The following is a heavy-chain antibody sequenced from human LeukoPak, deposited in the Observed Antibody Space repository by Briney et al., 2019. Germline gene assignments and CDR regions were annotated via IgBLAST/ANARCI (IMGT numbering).Heavy chain of an antibody. J-gene: IGHJ4*02. CDR3: ARGVDYYGV. CDR2: IYYSGST. V-gene: IGHV4-59*08. CDR1: GGSISSYY. Sequence: SETLSLTCTVPGGSISSYYWSWIRQPPGKGLEWIGYIYYSGSTNYNPSLKSRVTISVDTSKNQFSLKLSSVTAADTAVYYCARGVDYYGVWGQGTLVTVSS. D-gene: IGHD3-10*01.